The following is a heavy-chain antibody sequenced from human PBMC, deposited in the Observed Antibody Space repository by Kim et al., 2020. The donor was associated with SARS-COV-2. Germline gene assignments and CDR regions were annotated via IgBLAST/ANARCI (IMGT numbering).Heavy chain of an antibody. J-gene: IGHJ1*01. CDR2: ISYDGSNK. Sequence: GGSLRLSCAASGFTFSSYAMHWVRQAPGKGLEWVAVISYDGSNKYYADSVKGRFTISRDNSKNTLYLQMNSLRAEDTAVYYCARDSPLYSSSWFSEYFQHWGQGTLVTVSS. CDR3: ARDSPLYSSSWFSEYFQH. D-gene: IGHD6-13*01. CDR1: GFTFSSYA. V-gene: IGHV3-30*04.